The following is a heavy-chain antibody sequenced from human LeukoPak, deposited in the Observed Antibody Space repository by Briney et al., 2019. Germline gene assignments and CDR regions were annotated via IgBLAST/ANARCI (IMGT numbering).Heavy chain of an antibody. CDR3: ARLEMWGAVAGQGSNWYFDL. CDR1: GGTFSSYA. J-gene: IGHJ2*01. D-gene: IGHD6-19*01. V-gene: IGHV1-69*05. CDR2: IIPIFGTA. Sequence: SVKVSCKASGGTFSSYAISWVRQAPGQGLEWMGRIIPIFGTANYAQKFQGRVTITTDESTSTAYMELSSLRSEDTAVYYCARLEMWGAVAGQGSNWYFDLRGRGTLVTVSS.